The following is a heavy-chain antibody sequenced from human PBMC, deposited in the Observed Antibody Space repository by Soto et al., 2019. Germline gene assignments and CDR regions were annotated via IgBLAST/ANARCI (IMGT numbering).Heavy chain of an antibody. J-gene: IGHJ5*02. CDR1: GGTFSSYT. D-gene: IGHD3-9*01. Sequence: QVQLVQSGAEVKKPGSSVKVYCKASGGTFSSYTISWVRQAPGQGLEWMGGIIPMFGTTNYAQKFQGRVTITADESTSTDCMELFSLRSEDTAVYYCARGDDILTGSNWFDPWGQGTLLTVSS. CDR2: IIPMFGTT. V-gene: IGHV1-69*01. CDR3: ARGDDILTGSNWFDP.